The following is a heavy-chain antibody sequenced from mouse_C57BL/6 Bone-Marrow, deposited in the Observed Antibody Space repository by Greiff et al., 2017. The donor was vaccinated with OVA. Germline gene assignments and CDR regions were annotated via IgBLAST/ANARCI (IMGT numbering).Heavy chain of an antibody. D-gene: IGHD1-1*01. J-gene: IGHJ2*01. Sequence: QVQLQQPGAELVKPGASVKMSCKASGYTFTSYWITWVKQRPGQGLEWIGDIYPGSGSTSYNEKFKSKATLTVDTSSSTAYMQHSCLASEDSAVYYGARGVTTVVKDFDYWGQGTTLTVSS. CDR3: ARGVTTVVKDFDY. CDR2: IYPGSGST. V-gene: IGHV1-55*01. CDR1: GYTFTSYW.